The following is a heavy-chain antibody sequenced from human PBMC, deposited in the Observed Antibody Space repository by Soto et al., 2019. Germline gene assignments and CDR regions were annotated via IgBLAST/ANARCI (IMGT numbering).Heavy chain of an antibody. CDR2: ITSDGKSK. J-gene: IGHJ5*02. Sequence: GGSLKLSFAASGFNFRNHCMHWVRQRPGEGLVWVSRITSDGKSKAYAESVKGRFAISRDNAKNTLYLQMNGLTAEDTAVYYCARESGDWPLNWFDPWGQGTLVTAPQ. CDR1: GFNFRNHC. CDR3: ARESGDWPLNWFDP. V-gene: IGHV3-74*01. D-gene: IGHD2-21*02.